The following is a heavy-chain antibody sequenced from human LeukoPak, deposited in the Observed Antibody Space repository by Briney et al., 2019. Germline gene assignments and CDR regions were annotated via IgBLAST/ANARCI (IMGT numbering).Heavy chain of an antibody. D-gene: IGHD5-18*01. CDR2: IQQDGSEK. CDR1: GFTLSDYW. CDR3: ARDRGFSYGIDF. V-gene: IGHV3-7*04. Sequence: GGSLRLSCAASGFTLSDYWMSWVRQAPGKGLEWVANIQQDGSEKYYVDSVKGRFTISRDNAKKSLFLQVSSLRGEDTAVYYCARDRGFSYGIDFWGQGTLVTVSS. J-gene: IGHJ4*02.